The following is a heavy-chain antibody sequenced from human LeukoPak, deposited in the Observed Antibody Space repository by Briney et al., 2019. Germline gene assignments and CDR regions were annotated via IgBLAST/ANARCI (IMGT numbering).Heavy chain of an antibody. CDR3: ASAPLSSSWYYFDY. V-gene: IGHV4-39*07. J-gene: IGHJ4*02. CDR1: GGSVGSSSYY. Sequence: SETLSLTCIVSGGSVGSSSYYWGWIRQPPGRGLEWIGSVYYKGNTYYTPSLKSRVTMSVDTSKNQFSLKLSSVTAADTAVYYCASAPLSSSWYYFDYWGQGTLVTVSS. CDR2: VYYKGNT. D-gene: IGHD6-13*01.